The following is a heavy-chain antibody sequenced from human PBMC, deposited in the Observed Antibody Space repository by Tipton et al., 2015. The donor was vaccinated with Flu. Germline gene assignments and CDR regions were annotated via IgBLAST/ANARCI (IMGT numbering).Heavy chain of an antibody. Sequence: SLRLSCAASGFTFSDYYMSWIRQAPGKGLEWISYISSSGSTIYYADSVKGRFTISRDNAKNSLYLQMNSQRAEDTAVYYCARVGRYSSSSGDYWGQGTLVTVSS. CDR1: GFTFSDYY. CDR2: ISSSGSTI. J-gene: IGHJ4*02. D-gene: IGHD6-6*01. CDR3: ARVGRYSSSSGDY. V-gene: IGHV3-11*01.